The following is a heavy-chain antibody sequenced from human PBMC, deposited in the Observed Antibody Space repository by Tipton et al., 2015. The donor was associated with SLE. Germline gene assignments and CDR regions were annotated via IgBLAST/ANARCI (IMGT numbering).Heavy chain of an antibody. D-gene: IGHD3-3*01. CDR2: IYHNGNA. CDR3: ARAREHYEIWSGYYM. CDR1: GYSISSGRF. J-gene: IGHJ4*02. V-gene: IGHV4-38-2*01. Sequence: TLSLTCAVSGYSISSGRFWAWIRQPPAKGLEWIGSIYHNGNAYYNPSLKSRVTISVDTSKNQFSLKVSSVTAGDTAVYYCARAREHYEIWSGYYMWGQGTLVTVSS.